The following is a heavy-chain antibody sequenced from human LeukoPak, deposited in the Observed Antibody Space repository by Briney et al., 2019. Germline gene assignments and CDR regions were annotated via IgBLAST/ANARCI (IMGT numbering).Heavy chain of an antibody. J-gene: IGHJ6*02. CDR3: ARDDSSSWCGFLGYYGMDV. CDR2: ISSNGGST. V-gene: IGHV3-64*01. D-gene: IGHD6-13*01. CDR1: GFTFSSYA. Sequence: GGSLRLSCAASGFTFSSYAMHWVRQAPGKGLEYVSAISSNGGSTYYANSVKGRFTISRDNSKNTLYLQMGSLRAEDMAVYYCARDDSSSWCGFLGYYGMDVWGQGTTVTVSS.